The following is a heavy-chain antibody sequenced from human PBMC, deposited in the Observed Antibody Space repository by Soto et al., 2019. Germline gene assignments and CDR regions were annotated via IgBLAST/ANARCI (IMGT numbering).Heavy chain of an antibody. J-gene: IGHJ3*02. CDR1: GGSISSGGYS. V-gene: IGHV4-30-2*01. Sequence: PSETLSLTCAVSGGSISSGGYSWSWIRQPPGKGLEWIGYIYHSGSTYYNPSLKSRVTISVDRSKNQFSLKLSSVTAADTAVYYCARRGGNIGAFDIWGQGTMVTVSS. D-gene: IGHD2-15*01. CDR2: IYHSGST. CDR3: ARRGGNIGAFDI.